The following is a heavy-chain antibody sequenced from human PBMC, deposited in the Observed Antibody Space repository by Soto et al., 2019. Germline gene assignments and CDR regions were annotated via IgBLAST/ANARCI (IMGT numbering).Heavy chain of an antibody. V-gene: IGHV3-73*01. Sequence: EVQLVESGGGLVQPGGSLKLSCAASGFTFSGSAMHWVRQASGKGLEWVGRIRSKANSYATAYAASVKGRFTISRDDSKNTAYLQMNSLKTEDTAVYYCTIPRGAGRFDPWGQGTLVTVSS. CDR3: TIPRGAGRFDP. D-gene: IGHD1-26*01. J-gene: IGHJ5*02. CDR2: IRSKANSYAT. CDR1: GFTFSGSA.